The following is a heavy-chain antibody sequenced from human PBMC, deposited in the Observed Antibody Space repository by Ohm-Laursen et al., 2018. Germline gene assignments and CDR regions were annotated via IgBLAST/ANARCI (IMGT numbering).Heavy chain of an antibody. V-gene: IGHV3-23*01. CDR3: VRDTTGADS. D-gene: IGHD1-1*01. J-gene: IGHJ4*02. Sequence: SLRLSCTASGFTFSTYAMSWVRQAPGKGLEWVSLVSTSGDATYYGDSVKGRFSISRDNSKNTLYLQLNSLRTEDTAVYYCVRDTTGADSWGQGTLVTVSS. CDR1: GFTFSTYA. CDR2: VSTSGDAT.